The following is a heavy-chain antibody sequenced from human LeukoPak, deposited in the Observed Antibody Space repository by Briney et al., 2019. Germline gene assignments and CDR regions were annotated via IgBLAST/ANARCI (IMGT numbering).Heavy chain of an antibody. V-gene: IGHV3-33*01. D-gene: IGHD2-2*02. CDR2: IWYDGSNK. CDR1: GFTFSSYG. CDR3: ARDAYCSSTSCYSDFEYYYYYGMDV. Sequence: PGGSLRLSCAASGFTFSSYGMHWVRQAPGKGLEWVAVIWYDGSNKYYADSVKGRFTISRDNSKNTLYLQMNSLRAEDTAVYCCARDAYCSSTSCYSDFEYYYYYGMDVWGQGTTVTVSS. J-gene: IGHJ6*02.